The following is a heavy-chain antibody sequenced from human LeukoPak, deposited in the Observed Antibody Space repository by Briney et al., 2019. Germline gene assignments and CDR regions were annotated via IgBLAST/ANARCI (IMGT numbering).Heavy chain of an antibody. J-gene: IGHJ6*03. CDR1: GYTFTSYD. CDR2: MNPNSGNT. CDR3: ARDPYSSSWYDYYYYYMDV. V-gene: IGHV1-8*01. D-gene: IGHD6-13*01. Sequence: ASVKVSCKASGYTFTSYDINWVRQATGRGLEWMGWMNPNSGNTGYAQKFQGRVTMTRNTSISTAYMELSSLRSEDTAVYYCARDPYSSSWYDYYYYYMDVWGKGTTVTVSS.